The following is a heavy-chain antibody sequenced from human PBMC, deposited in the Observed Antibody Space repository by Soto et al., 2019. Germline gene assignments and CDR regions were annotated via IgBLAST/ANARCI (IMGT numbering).Heavy chain of an antibody. Sequence: EVQLVESGGGLVQPGGSLRLSCAASGFTFSSYSMNWVRQAPGKGLEWVSYISSSSSTIYYAESVKGRFTISRDNAKNSLYMQMNSLRAEDTAVYYCAREADYVNWFDPWGQGTLVTVSS. V-gene: IGHV3-48*01. J-gene: IGHJ5*02. CDR1: GFTFSSYS. CDR2: ISSSSSTI. CDR3: AREADYVNWFDP. D-gene: IGHD4-17*01.